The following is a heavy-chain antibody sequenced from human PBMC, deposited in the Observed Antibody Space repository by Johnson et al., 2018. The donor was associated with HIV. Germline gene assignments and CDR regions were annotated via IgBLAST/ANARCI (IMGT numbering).Heavy chain of an antibody. Sequence: VQLVESGGGLVQPGGSLRLSCAASGFSFSFYWMSWVRQAPGKGLEWVANIKQDGSERYYVDSVKGRFTISRDHSKNTLYLQMNSLRVEDTAVYYCASGAYSSSLTFDIWGQGTMVTVSS. J-gene: IGHJ3*02. CDR3: ASGAYSSSLTFDI. D-gene: IGHD6-6*01. CDR2: IKQDGSER. V-gene: IGHV3-7*03. CDR1: GFSFSFYW.